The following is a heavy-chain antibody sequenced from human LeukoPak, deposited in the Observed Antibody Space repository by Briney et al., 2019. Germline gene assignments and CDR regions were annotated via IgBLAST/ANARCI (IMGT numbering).Heavy chain of an antibody. CDR2: IWYDGSNE. J-gene: IGHJ4*02. CDR1: GFTFSSYG. CDR3: ARMSSSGWYYFDY. V-gene: IGHV3-33*01. Sequence: PGRSLRLSCAASGFTFSSYGMHWVRQAPGKGLEWVAVIWYDGSNEYYADSVKGRFTISRDNSKNTLYLQMNSLRAEDTAVYYCARMSSSGWYYFDYWGQGTLVTVSS. D-gene: IGHD6-19*01.